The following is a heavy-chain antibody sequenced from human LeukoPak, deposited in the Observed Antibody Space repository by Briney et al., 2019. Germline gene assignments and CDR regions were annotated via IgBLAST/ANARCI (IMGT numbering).Heavy chain of an antibody. V-gene: IGHV2-70*11. CDR3: ARIHSSSYQIFDY. Sequence: QTLSLTCTFSGFSLSTSGMCVSWIRQPPGKALEWLARIDWDDDKYYSTSLKTRLTISKDTSKNQVVLTMTNMDPVDTATYHCARIHSSSYQIFDYWGQGTLVTVSS. D-gene: IGHD6-6*01. CDR2: IDWDDDK. CDR1: GFSLSTSGMC. J-gene: IGHJ4*02.